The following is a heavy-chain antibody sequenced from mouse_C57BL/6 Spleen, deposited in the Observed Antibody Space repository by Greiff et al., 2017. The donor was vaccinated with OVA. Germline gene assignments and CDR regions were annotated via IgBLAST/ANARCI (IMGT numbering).Heavy chain of an antibody. CDR2: ISSGGDYI. V-gene: IGHV5-9-1*02. Sequence: DVMLVESGEGLVKPGGSLKLSCAASGFTFSSYAMSWVRQTPEKRLEWVAYISSGGDYIYYADTVKGRFTISRDNARNTLYLQMSSLKSEDTAMYYCTRGGSAWFAYWGQGTLVTVSA. CDR1: GFTFSSYA. CDR3: TRGGSAWFAY. J-gene: IGHJ3*01.